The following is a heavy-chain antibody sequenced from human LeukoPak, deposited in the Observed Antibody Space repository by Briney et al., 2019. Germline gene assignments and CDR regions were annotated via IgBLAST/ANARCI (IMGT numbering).Heavy chain of an antibody. CDR3: ARHAIVVVIAISPDAFDI. V-gene: IGHV4-39*01. CDR1: GGSISSSSYS. Sequence: SETLSLTCTVSGGSISSSSYSWGWIRQPPGKGLEWIGSIYYSGSTYYNPSLKSRVTISVDTSKNQFSLKLSSVTAADTAVYYCARHAIVVVIAISPDAFDIWGQGTMVTVSS. CDR2: IYYSGST. D-gene: IGHD2-21*01. J-gene: IGHJ3*02.